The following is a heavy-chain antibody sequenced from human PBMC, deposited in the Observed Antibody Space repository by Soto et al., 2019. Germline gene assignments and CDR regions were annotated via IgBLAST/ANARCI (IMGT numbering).Heavy chain of an antibody. CDR2: IIPIFGTA. Sequence: SVKVSCKASGGTSSSYAISWVRQAPGQGLEWMGGIIPIFGTANYAQKFQGRVTITADESTSTAYMELSSLRSEDTAVYYCARGYLVSVVTAIRSNNWFDPWGQGTLVTVSS. CDR1: GGTSSSYA. J-gene: IGHJ5*02. CDR3: ARGYLVSVVTAIRSNNWFDP. D-gene: IGHD2-21*02. V-gene: IGHV1-69*13.